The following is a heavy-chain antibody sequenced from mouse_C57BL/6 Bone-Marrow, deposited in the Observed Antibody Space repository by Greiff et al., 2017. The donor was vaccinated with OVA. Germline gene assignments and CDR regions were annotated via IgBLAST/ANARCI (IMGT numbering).Heavy chain of an antibody. CDR1: GYAFTNYL. CDR3: ASASIYFVAMDY. CDR2: INPGSGGT. Sequence: VHLQESGAELVRPGASVKVSCKASGYAFTNYLIEWVKQRPGQGLEWIGGINPGSGGTNYNEKFKGKATLTADKSSSTAYMQLSSLTAEDSAVYFCASASIYFVAMDYWGHGTSVTFSS. V-gene: IGHV1-54*01. D-gene: IGHD5-1*01. J-gene: IGHJ4*01.